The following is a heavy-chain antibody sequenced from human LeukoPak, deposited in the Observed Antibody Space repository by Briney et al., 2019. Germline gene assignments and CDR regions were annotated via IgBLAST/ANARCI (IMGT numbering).Heavy chain of an antibody. D-gene: IGHD3-3*01. CDR1: GYSFTSYW. CDR2: IYPGDSDT. J-gene: IGHJ5*02. CDR3: ARLYLPPPYDFWSGYTNWFDP. V-gene: IGHV5-51*01. Sequence: GESLKISCKGSGYSFTSYWIGWVRQLPGKGLEWMGIIYPGDSDTRYSPSFQGQVPISADKSISTAYLQWSSLKASDTAMYYCARLYLPPPYDFWSGYTNWFDPWGQGTLVTVSS.